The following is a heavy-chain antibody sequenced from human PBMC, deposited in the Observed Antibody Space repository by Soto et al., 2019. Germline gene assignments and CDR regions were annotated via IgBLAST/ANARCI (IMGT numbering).Heavy chain of an antibody. CDR3: ARGRKGFSSSCYVD. CDR1: GGSFSGYY. D-gene: IGHD6-13*01. V-gene: IGHV4-34*01. Sequence: SETLSLTCAVYGGSFSGYYWTWIRQPPGKGLEWIGEINDSGGTDYNPSLKSRVTISLDTSKNQLSLKLSSVTAADTAVYYCARGRKGFSSSCYVDWGQGPLVTVSS. J-gene: IGHJ4*02. CDR2: INDSGGT.